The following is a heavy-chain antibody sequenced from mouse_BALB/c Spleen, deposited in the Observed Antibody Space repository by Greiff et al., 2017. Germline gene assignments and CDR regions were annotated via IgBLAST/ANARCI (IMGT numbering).Heavy chain of an antibody. CDR3: ASYYYGSLDY. Sequence: VKLVESGPELVKPGASVKISCKASGYAFSSSWMNWVKQRPGQGLEWIGRIYPGDGDTNYNGKFKGKATLTADKSSSTAYMQLSSLTSVDSAVYFCASYYYGSLDYWGQGTTLTVSS. D-gene: IGHD1-1*01. J-gene: IGHJ2*01. CDR1: GYAFSSSW. CDR2: IYPGDGDT. V-gene: IGHV1-82*01.